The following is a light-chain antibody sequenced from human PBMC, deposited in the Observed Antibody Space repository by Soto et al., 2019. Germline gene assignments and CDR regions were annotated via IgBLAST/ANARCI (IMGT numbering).Light chain of an antibody. CDR1: QSVSSN. V-gene: IGKV3-11*01. J-gene: IGKJ4*01. CDR3: QQRSNWPPT. CDR2: GAS. Sequence: EMVMTQSPATLSVSPGERATLSCRASQSVSSNLAWYQQKPGQAPRLLIYGASNRDTGIPARFSGSGSGTDFTLTISSLEPEDFAVYYCQQRSNWPPTFGGGTKV.